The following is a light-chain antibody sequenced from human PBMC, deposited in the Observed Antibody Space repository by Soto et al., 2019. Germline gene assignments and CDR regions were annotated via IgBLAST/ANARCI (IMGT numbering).Light chain of an antibody. CDR3: PQHGSSTWT. J-gene: IGKJ1*01. V-gene: IGKV3-11*01. CDR2: DAS. Sequence: EIVLTQSPATLSLSPGERATLSCRASQSVSSYLAWYQQKPGQAPRLLIYDASNRATGIPARFSGSGSGTDFNLRISRLEHEDFEVYFCPQHGSSTWTFGQGTKVDLK. CDR1: QSVSSY.